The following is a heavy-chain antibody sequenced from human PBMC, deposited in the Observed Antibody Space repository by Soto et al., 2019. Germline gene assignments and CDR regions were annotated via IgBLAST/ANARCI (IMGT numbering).Heavy chain of an antibody. J-gene: IGHJ4*02. D-gene: IGHD2-15*01. CDR1: GFTFSSYS. Sequence: GGSLRLSCAASGFTFSSYSMNWVRQAPGKGLEWVSSISSSSSYIYYADSVKGRFTISRDNAKNSLYLQMNSLRAEDTAVYYCARDCSGGSCYSSPYFDYWGQGTLVTVSS. CDR2: ISSSSSYI. CDR3: ARDCSGGSCYSSPYFDY. V-gene: IGHV3-21*01.